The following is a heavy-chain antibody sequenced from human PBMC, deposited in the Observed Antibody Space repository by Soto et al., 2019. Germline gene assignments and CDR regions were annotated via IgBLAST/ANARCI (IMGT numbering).Heavy chain of an antibody. CDR1: GGTFSSYA. J-gene: IGHJ6*02. Sequence: GPSVKVSCKASGGTFSSYAISWVRQAPGQGLEWMGGIIPIFGTANYAQKFQGRVTITADKSTSTAYMELSSLRSEDTAVYYCARGGGYSGSYSYYYGMDVWGQGTTVTVSS. CDR3: ARGGGYSGSYSYYYGMDV. CDR2: IIPIFGTA. D-gene: IGHD1-26*01. V-gene: IGHV1-69*06.